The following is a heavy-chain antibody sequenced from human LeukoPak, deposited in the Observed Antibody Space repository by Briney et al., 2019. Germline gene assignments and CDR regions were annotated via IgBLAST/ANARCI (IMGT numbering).Heavy chain of an antibody. CDR2: INHSGST. CDR3: ARKYYYDSSGYYKGGSTASDLDY. CDR1: GGSFSGYY. J-gene: IGHJ4*02. V-gene: IGHV4-34*01. Sequence: SETLSLTCAVYGGSFSGYYWSWIRQPPGKGLEWIGEINHSGSTNYNPSLKSRVTISVDTSKNQFSLKLSSVTAADTAVYYCARKYYYDSSGYYKGGSTASDLDYWGQGTLVTVSS. D-gene: IGHD3-22*01.